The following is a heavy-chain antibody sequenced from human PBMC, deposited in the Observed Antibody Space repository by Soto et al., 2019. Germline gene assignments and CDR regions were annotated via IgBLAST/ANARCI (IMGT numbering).Heavy chain of an antibody. CDR3: ARSTYYDFWSGYHFDY. CDR2: IYPGDSDT. J-gene: IGHJ4*02. V-gene: IGHV5-51*01. Sequence: PGESLKISCKGSGYSFTSYWIGWVRQMPGKGLEWMGIIYPGDSDTRYSPSFQGQVTISADKSISTAYLQWSSLKASDTAMYYCARSTYYDFWSGYHFDYWGQGTLVTVSS. CDR1: GYSFTSYW. D-gene: IGHD3-3*01.